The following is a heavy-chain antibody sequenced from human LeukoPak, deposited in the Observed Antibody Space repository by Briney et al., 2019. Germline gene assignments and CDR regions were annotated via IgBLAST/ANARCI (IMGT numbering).Heavy chain of an antibody. Sequence: GGSLRLSCAASGFTFSSYWMSWVRQAPGKGLEWVANIKQDGSEKYYVDSVKGRFTISRDNAKNSLYLQMNSLRAEDTAVYYCARDDIVVVTAIPYGMDVWGQGTTVTVSS. CDR2: IKQDGSEK. CDR1: GFTFSSYW. CDR3: ARDDIVVVTAIPYGMDV. V-gene: IGHV3-7*01. J-gene: IGHJ6*02. D-gene: IGHD2-21*02.